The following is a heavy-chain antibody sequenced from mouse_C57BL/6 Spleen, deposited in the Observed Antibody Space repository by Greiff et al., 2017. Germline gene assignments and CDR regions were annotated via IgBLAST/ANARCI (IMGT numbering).Heavy chain of an antibody. CDR1: GYTFTSYW. J-gene: IGHJ3*01. CDR2: IDPSDSYT. V-gene: IGHV1-69*01. D-gene: IGHD2-4*01. Sequence: QVQLQQPGAELVMPGASVKLSCKASGYTFTSYWMHWVKQRPGQGLEWIGEIDPSDSYTNYNQKFKGKSTLTVDKSSSTAYMQLSSLTSEDSAVYYCARGAMITKAWCAYWGQGTLVTVSA. CDR3: ARGAMITKAWCAY.